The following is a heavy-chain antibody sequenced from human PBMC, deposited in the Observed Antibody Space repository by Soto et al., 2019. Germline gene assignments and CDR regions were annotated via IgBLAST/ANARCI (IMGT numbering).Heavy chain of an antibody. CDR3: ARRYGYSFDY. D-gene: IGHD5-18*01. J-gene: IGHJ4*02. CDR2: IYYSGST. V-gene: IGHV4-59*08. Sequence: QVQLQESGPGLVKPSETLSLTCTVSGGSISSYYWSWIRQPPGKGLEWIGYIYYSGSTNYNPSLKRRVTISVDTSKHQLSLKLSSVTAADTAVYYCARRYGYSFDYWGQGTLVTVSS. CDR1: GGSISSYY.